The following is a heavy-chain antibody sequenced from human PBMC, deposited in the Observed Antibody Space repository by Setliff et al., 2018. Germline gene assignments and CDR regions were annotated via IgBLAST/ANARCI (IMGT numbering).Heavy chain of an antibody. V-gene: IGHV4-59*01. Sequence: SETLSLTCSVSGASISSNYWSWIRQPPGKRLEWIGYIYHDGNTNFKPSLKTRVSMSVDTSKNQIALNLKSVTAADTAVYYCARDRTAYSYGLDVWGQGTTVTVSS. CDR3: ARDRTAYSYGLDV. CDR2: IYHDGNT. J-gene: IGHJ6*02. CDR1: GASISSNY. D-gene: IGHD5-18*01.